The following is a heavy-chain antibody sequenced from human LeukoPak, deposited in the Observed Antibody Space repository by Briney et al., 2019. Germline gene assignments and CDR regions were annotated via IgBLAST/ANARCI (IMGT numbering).Heavy chain of an antibody. J-gene: IGHJ3*02. CDR3: ARDEGGYCSGGSCWGAFDI. CDR2: IWYDGSNK. V-gene: IGHV3-33*01. D-gene: IGHD2-15*01. CDR1: GFTFSSYG. Sequence: GGSLRLSCAASGFTFSSYGMHWVRQAPGKGLEWVAVIWYDGSNKYYADSVKGRFTISRDNSKNTLYLQMNSLRAEDTAVYYCARDEGGYCSGGSCWGAFDIWGQGTMVTVSS.